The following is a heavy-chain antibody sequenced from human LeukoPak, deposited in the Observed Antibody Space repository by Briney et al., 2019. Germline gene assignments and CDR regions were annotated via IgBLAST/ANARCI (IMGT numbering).Heavy chain of an antibody. CDR1: GGSFSGYY. CDR2: INHSGST. V-gene: IGHV4-34*01. J-gene: IGHJ4*02. Sequence: SETLSLTCAVYGGSFSGYYWSWIRQPPGKGLEWIGEINHSGSTNYNPSLKSRVTISVDTSKNQFSLKLSSVTAADTAVYYCARSRWFGELSLPYYFDYWGQGTLVTVSS. CDR3: ARSRWFGELSLPYYFDY. D-gene: IGHD3-10*01.